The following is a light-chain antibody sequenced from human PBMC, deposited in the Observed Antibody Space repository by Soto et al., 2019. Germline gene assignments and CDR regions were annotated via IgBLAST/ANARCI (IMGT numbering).Light chain of an antibody. V-gene: IGLV2-14*01. CDR1: SLDVDDSNF. Sequence: QSAPTQPASVSGSPGQSITISCTGTSLDVDDSNFVSWYQQPPGKDPKLIIYEVNIRPSGVSNPFSGSNSDNTASLTISGLQAEDEADYYCSLYTTSSTPSYVFGTGTKVTVL. CDR2: EVN. J-gene: IGLJ1*01. CDR3: SLYTTSSTPSYV.